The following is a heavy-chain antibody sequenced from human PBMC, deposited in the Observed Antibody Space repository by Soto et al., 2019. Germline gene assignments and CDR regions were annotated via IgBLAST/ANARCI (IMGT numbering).Heavy chain of an antibody. Sequence: SETLSLTCTVSGGSISSYYWSWIRQPPGKGLEWIGYIYYSGSTNYNPSLKSRVTISVDTSKNQFSLKLSSVTAADTAVYYCARDGGIAAAGPYNWFDPWGQGTLVTVSS. CDR3: ARDGGIAAAGPYNWFDP. D-gene: IGHD6-13*01. J-gene: IGHJ5*02. V-gene: IGHV4-59*01. CDR1: GGSISSYY. CDR2: IYYSGST.